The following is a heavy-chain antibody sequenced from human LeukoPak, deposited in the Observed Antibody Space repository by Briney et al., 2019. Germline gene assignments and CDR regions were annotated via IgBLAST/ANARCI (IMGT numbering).Heavy chain of an antibody. V-gene: IGHV1-69*02. J-gene: IGHJ6*02. CDR1: GGTFSSYT. CDR2: IIPILGIA. D-gene: IGHD4-17*01. CDR3: ATPLDYGDFYYYYGMDV. Sequence: RASVKVSCKASGGTFSSYTISWVRQAPGQGLEWMGRIIPILGIANYAQKFQGRVTITADKSTSTVYMELSSLRSEDTAVYYCATPLDYGDFYYYYGMDVWGQGTTVTVSS.